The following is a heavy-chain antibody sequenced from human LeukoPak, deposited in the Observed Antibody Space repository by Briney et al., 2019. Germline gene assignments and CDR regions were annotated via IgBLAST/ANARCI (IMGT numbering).Heavy chain of an antibody. J-gene: IGHJ4*02. CDR3: ARQYSSGWYPGY. CDR1: GGSISSSSYY. V-gene: IGHV4-39*01. Sequence: SETLSLTCTVSGGSISSSSYYWGWIRQPPGKGLEWVGSIYYSGSTYYNPSLKSRVTISVDTSKNQFSLKLSSVTAADTAVYYCARQYSSGWYPGYWGQGTLVTVSS. D-gene: IGHD6-19*01. CDR2: IYYSGST.